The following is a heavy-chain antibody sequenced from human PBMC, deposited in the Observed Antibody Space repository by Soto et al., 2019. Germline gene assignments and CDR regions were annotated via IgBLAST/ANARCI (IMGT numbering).Heavy chain of an antibody. Sequence: QVQLVESGGGVVQPGRSLRLSCAASGFTFSSYGMHWVRQAPGKGLEWVAVIWYDGSNKYYADSVKGRFTISRDNSKNTLYLEMNRLSDEDTAVYYCARADYGDYLCYWGQGTLVTVSA. D-gene: IGHD4-17*01. CDR3: ARADYGDYLCY. J-gene: IGHJ4*02. V-gene: IGHV3-33*01. CDR2: IWYDGSNK. CDR1: GFTFSSYG.